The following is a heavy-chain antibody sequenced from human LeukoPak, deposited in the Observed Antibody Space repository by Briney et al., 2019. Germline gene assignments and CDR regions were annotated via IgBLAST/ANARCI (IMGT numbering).Heavy chain of an antibody. V-gene: IGHV1-18*01. J-gene: IGHJ6*02. Sequence: ASVKVSCKASGGTFSSYAISWVRQAPGQGLEWMGWISAYNGNTNYAQKLQGRVTMTTDTSTSTAYMELRSLRSDDTAVYHCARVKSDDFWSGYSRPAYGMDVWGQGTTVTVSS. CDR3: ARVKSDDFWSGYSRPAYGMDV. CDR2: ISAYNGNT. D-gene: IGHD3-3*01. CDR1: GGTFSSYA.